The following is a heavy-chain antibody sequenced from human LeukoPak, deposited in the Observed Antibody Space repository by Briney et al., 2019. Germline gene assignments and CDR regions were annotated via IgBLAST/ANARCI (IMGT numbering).Heavy chain of an antibody. D-gene: IGHD3-10*01. CDR1: GGSINNYY. CDR2: IYSSGST. V-gene: IGHV4-59*08. Sequence: SETLSLTCTVSGGSINNYYWSWIRQPPGKGLEWIGSIYSSGSTNYSPSLKSRVTISVDTSKNQFSLKLSSVTAADTAVYYCARGGLWFGTFDYWGQGTLVTVSS. J-gene: IGHJ4*02. CDR3: ARGGLWFGTFDY.